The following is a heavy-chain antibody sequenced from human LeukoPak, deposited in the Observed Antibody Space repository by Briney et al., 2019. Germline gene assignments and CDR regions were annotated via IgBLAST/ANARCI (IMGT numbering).Heavy chain of an antibody. J-gene: IGHJ4*02. CDR2: IIPIFGTA. D-gene: IGHD2-2*01. CDR1: GGTFSSYA. Sequence: SVKVSCKASGGTFSSYAISWVRQAPGQGLEWMGGIIPIFGTANYAQKFQGRVTITTDESTSTAYMELSSLGSEDTAVYYCARGVVVPAALSGYYFDYWGQGTLVTVSS. CDR3: ARGVVVPAALSGYYFDY. V-gene: IGHV1-69*05.